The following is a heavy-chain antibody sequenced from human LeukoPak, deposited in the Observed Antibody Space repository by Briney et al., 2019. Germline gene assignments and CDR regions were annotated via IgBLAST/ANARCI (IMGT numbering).Heavy chain of an antibody. Sequence: GASVKVSCKASGYTFTSYYMPWVRQAPGQGLEWMGVINPSGGTTNYAQKFQGRVTMTRDTSTSTVYMELSSLRSEDTAVYYCARGSTPSYYYDSSGHFDYWGQGTLVTVSS. D-gene: IGHD3-22*01. CDR1: GYTFTSYY. J-gene: IGHJ4*02. V-gene: IGHV1-46*01. CDR2: INPSGGTT. CDR3: ARGSTPSYYYDSSGHFDY.